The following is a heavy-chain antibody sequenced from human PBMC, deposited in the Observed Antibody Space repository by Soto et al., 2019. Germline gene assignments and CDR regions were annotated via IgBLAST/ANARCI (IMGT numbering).Heavy chain of an antibody. D-gene: IGHD2-15*01. CDR2: IIPIFGTA. V-gene: IGHV1-69*06. CDR3: ASCPDCSGGSCYLPIY. J-gene: IGHJ4*02. Sequence: QVQLVQSGAEVKKPGSSVKVFCKASGGTFSSYAISWVRQAPGQGLEWMGGIIPIFGTASYAQKFQGRVTITADKSTSTAYMELSSLRSEDTAVYYCASCPDCSGGSCYLPIYWGQGTLVTVSS. CDR1: GGTFSSYA.